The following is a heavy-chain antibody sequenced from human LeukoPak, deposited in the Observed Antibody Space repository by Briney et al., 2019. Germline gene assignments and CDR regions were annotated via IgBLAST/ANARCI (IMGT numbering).Heavy chain of an antibody. CDR3: ARIRTSEKYFDL. Sequence: GGSLRLSCAASGFTFSDYYMSWIRQAPGKGLEWVSYISSSSSYTNYADSVKGRFTISRDNAKDSLYLQMNSLRAEDTAVYYCARIRTSEKYFDLWGRGTLVTVSS. D-gene: IGHD1-1*01. V-gene: IGHV3-11*06. CDR1: GFTFSDYY. CDR2: ISSSSSYT. J-gene: IGHJ2*01.